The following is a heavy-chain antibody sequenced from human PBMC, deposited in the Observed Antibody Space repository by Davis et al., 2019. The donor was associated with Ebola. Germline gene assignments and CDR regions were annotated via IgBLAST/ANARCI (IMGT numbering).Heavy chain of an antibody. Sequence: GGSLRLSCAASGFTFHNFAMSWVRQAPGKGLECVSSISGSGRNTYYADSVKGRFTISRDSTKNILYLEMNSLGAGDAAVYFCVRSGRGPRQTVHYYGMDVWGQGTTVTVSS. D-gene: IGHD3-3*01. CDR1: GFTFHNFA. V-gene: IGHV3-23*01. J-gene: IGHJ6*02. CDR2: ISGSGRNT. CDR3: VRSGRGPRQTVHYYGMDV.